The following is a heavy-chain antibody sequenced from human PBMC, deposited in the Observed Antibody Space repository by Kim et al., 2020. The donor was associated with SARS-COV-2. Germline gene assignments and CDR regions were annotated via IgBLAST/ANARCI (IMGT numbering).Heavy chain of an antibody. CDR3: ARDFLAGWFDP. J-gene: IGHJ5*02. Sequence: TYYNPSLKSRVTISVDTSKNQFSLKLSSVTAADTAVYYCARDFLAGWFDPWGQGTLVTVSS. D-gene: IGHD6-19*01. V-gene: IGHV4-31*02. CDR2: T.